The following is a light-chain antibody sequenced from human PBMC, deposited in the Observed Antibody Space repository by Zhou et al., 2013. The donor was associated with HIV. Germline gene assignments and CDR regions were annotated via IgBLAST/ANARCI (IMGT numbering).Light chain of an antibody. CDR2: RVS. CDR1: QSLVHSDGNTY. Sequence: DVAMTQSPLSLPVTLGQPASISCRSSQSLVHSDGNTYLNWFXQRPGQSPRRLIYRVSNRDSGVPDRFSGSGSGTDFTLKISRVEAEDVGVYYCVQGTHWTWTFGQGTKVEIK. CDR3: VQGTHWTWT. V-gene: IGKV2-30*02. J-gene: IGKJ1*01.